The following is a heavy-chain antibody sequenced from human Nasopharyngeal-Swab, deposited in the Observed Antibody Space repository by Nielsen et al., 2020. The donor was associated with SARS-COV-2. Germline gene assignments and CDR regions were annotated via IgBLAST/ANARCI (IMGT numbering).Heavy chain of an antibody. D-gene: IGHD3-22*01. J-gene: IGHJ3*02. CDR1: GYTFTGYY. CDR2: INPNSGGT. Sequence: ASVKVSCKASGYTFTGYYMHWVRQAPGQGLEWMGWINPNSGGTNYAQKFQGRVTMTRDTSISTAYMELSRLRSDDTAVYYCARDYYDSSGYYWGHHDAFDIWGQGTMVTVSS. V-gene: IGHV1-2*02. CDR3: ARDYYDSSGYYWGHHDAFDI.